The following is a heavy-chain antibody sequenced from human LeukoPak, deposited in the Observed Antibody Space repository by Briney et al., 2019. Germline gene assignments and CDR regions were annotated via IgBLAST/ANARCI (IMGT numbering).Heavy chain of an antibody. V-gene: IGHV3-48*02. J-gene: IGHJ4*02. CDR1: GFTFSSSS. CDR3: AREMAHYFDSSGYSF. Sequence: GESLRLSCAASGFTFSSSSMNWVRQAPGKGLEWDSYISSSSSTIHYAESVKGRFTISRDNAKNSLYLQMNSLRDEDTAVYYCAREMAHYFDSSGYSFWGQGTLVTVSS. CDR2: ISSSSSTI. D-gene: IGHD3-22*01.